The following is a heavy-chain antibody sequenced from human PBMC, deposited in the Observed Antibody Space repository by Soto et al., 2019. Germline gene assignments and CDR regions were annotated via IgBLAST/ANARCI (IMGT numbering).Heavy chain of an antibody. V-gene: IGHV1-2*02. D-gene: IGHD6-6*01. CDR1: GYTFTGYY. Sequence: GASVKVSCKASGYTFTGYYMHWVRQAPGQGLEWMGWINPNSGGTNYAQKFQGRVTMTRDTSISTAYMELSRLRSDDTAVYYCARLYSSSSVYYYYGTDVWGQGXAVTVYS. CDR2: INPNSGGT. J-gene: IGHJ6*02. CDR3: ARLYSSSSVYYYYGTDV.